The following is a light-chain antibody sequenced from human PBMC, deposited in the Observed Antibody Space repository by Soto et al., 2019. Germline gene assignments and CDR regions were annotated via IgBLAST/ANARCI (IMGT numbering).Light chain of an antibody. CDR3: QQYNNWPPIT. J-gene: IGKJ5*01. V-gene: IGKV3-15*01. Sequence: EIVTTQSPVTLSVSPGERATLSCRTSRSVSSDLAWYQQKPGQAPRLLIYGAFNRATGVPARFSGSGSGTEFTLTISSLQSEDSAVYYCQQYNNWPPITFGQGTRLEIK. CDR2: GAF. CDR1: RSVSSD.